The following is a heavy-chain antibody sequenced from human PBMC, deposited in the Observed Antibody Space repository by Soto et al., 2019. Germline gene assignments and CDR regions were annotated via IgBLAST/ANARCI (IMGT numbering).Heavy chain of an antibody. V-gene: IGHV1-18*01. D-gene: IGHD5-12*01. CDR2: ISSYNGDT. Sequence: QVQLVQSGAEVKKPGASVKVSCKASGYTFTRSGISWVRQAPGQGPEWMGWISSYNGDTNYGQTFQGRVTMTTDTSTSTADMELRSLRPDYTALYYCAGEGVAPYYFYGMDVWGQWTPVTVSS. CDR3: AGEGVAPYYFYGMDV. J-gene: IGHJ6*02. CDR1: GYTFTRSG.